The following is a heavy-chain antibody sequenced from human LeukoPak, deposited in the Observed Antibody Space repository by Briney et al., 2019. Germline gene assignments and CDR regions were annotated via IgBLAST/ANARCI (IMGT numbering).Heavy chain of an antibody. CDR2: IYYSGST. CDR1: GGSISSYY. Sequence: SETLSLTCTVSGGSISSYYWSRLRQPPGKGLEWIGYIYYSGSTNYNPSLKSRVTISVDTSKNQFSLKLSSVTAADTAVYYCARVYSYGFLFDYWGQGTLVTVSS. CDR3: ARVYSYGFLFDY. D-gene: IGHD5-18*01. V-gene: IGHV4-59*01. J-gene: IGHJ4*02.